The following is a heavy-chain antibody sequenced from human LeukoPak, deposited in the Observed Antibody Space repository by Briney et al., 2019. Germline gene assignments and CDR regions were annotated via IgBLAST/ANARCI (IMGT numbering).Heavy chain of an antibody. CDR2: INPDSGGT. CDR1: GYTFTGYY. J-gene: IGHJ3*02. Sequence: GASVKVSCKASGYTFTGYYMHWVRQAPGQGLEWMGWINPDSGGTNYAQKFQGRVTMTRDTSISTAYMELSRLRSDDTAVYYCARGSGSYGPRAFDIWGQGTMVTVSS. CDR3: ARGSGSYGPRAFDI. V-gene: IGHV1-2*02. D-gene: IGHD1-26*01.